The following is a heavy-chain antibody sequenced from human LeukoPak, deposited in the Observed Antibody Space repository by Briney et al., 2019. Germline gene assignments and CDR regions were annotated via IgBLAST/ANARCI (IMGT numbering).Heavy chain of an antibody. CDR1: GFTFSSYS. V-gene: IGHV3-48*01. Sequence: GGSLRLSCAASGFTFSSYSMNWVRQAPGKGLEWVSHISSSSSTIYYADSVKGRFTISRDNAKNSLYLQMNSLRAEDTAVYYCARGIGANTETFDYWGQGTLVTVSS. CDR3: ARGIGANTETFDY. D-gene: IGHD4-17*01. J-gene: IGHJ4*02. CDR2: ISSSSSTI.